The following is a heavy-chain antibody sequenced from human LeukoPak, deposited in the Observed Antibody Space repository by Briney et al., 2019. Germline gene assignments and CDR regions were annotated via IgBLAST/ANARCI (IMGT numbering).Heavy chain of an antibody. D-gene: IGHD4-23*01. Sequence: ASVKVSCKASGYTSTSYGISWVRQAPGQGLEWMGWISAYNGNTNYAQKLQGRVTMTTDTSTSTAYMELRSLRSDDTAVYYCARDLWYGGNSGPMAWGQGTLVTVSS. CDR2: ISAYNGNT. V-gene: IGHV1-18*01. CDR1: GYTSTSYG. J-gene: IGHJ5*02. CDR3: ARDLWYGGNSGPMA.